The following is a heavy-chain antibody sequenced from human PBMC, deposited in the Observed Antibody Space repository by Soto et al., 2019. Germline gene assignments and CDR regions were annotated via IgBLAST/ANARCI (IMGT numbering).Heavy chain of an antibody. D-gene: IGHD3-22*01. CDR2: IRSKANSYAT. CDR3: TTQITMIVVINAINASDI. Sequence: PGGFLRLSCAASGVTFIGSAMHWVRQASGKGLEWVGRIRSKANSYATAYAASVKGRFTISRDDSKNTAYLQMNSLKTEDTAVYYCTTQITMIVVINAINASDIWGQGTMVTVSS. CDR1: GVTFIGSA. J-gene: IGHJ3*02. V-gene: IGHV3-73*01.